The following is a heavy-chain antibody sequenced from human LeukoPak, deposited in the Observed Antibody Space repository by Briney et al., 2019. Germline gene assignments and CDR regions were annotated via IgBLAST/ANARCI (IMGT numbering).Heavy chain of an antibody. V-gene: IGHV4-30-2*01. CDR2: IYDSGTT. CDR3: ASSYSSSWSLDY. D-gene: IGHD6-13*01. CDR1: GGSISSGGYS. Sequence: KASQTLSLTCAVSGGSISSGGYSWSWIRQPPGKGLEWIGYIYDSGTTYYNPSLKSGVTISVDRSKTQFSLKLSAVTAADTAVYYCASSYSSSWSLDYWGQGTLVTVSS. J-gene: IGHJ4*02.